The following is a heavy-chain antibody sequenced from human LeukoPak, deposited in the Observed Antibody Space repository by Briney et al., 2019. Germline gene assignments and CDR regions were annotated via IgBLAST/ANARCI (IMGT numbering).Heavy chain of an antibody. CDR1: GGSISSYY. J-gene: IGHJ4*02. CDR2: IYYSGST. Sequence: PSETLSLTCTVSGGSISSYYWSWIRQPPGKGLEWIGYIYYSGSTNYNPSLKSRVTISVDTSKNQFSLKLSSVTAADTAVYYCATGIVGAPGLCYFDYWGQGTLVTVSS. CDR3: ATGIVGAPGLCYFDY. D-gene: IGHD1-26*01. V-gene: IGHV4-59*01.